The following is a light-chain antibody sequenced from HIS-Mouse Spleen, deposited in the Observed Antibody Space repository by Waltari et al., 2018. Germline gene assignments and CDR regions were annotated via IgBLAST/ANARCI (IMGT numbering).Light chain of an antibody. J-gene: IGLJ2*01. CDR3: SSYTSSSTLVV. CDR1: SSDVGGYNY. Sequence: QSALTQPASVSGSPGQSITISCTGTSSDVGGYNYVSWYQQHPGKAPKLMIYDVSNRHSGGSNRFSGSKAGNTASLTISGLQAEDEADYYCSSYTSSSTLVVFGGGTKLTVL. CDR2: DVS. V-gene: IGLV2-14*03.